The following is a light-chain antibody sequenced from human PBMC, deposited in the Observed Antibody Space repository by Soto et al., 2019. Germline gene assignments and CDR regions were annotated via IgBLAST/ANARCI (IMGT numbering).Light chain of an antibody. CDR1: QSVSSSY. J-gene: IGKJ1*01. CDR3: QQYGTSPWT. V-gene: IGKV3-20*01. CDR2: GAS. Sequence: EIALTQSPGTLSLSPGERATLSCRASQSVSSSYLAWYQQKPGQAPRLLIYGASNRATGIPDRFSGSGSGTDFTLTIRRLEPEDFAVYYCQQYGTSPWTFGQGTKVEIK.